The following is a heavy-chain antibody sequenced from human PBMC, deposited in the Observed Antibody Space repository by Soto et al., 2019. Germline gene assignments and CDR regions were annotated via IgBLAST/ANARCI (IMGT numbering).Heavy chain of an antibody. Sequence: SQTLSLTCVISGDSVSSNSAAWNWIRQSPSRGLEWLGRTYYRSKWYNDYAVSVRSRITINPNTSKNQFSLQLNSVTPEDTAVYYCSREIAAVRGDWLDHSGHGDLVTVSS. J-gene: IGHJ5*02. CDR3: SREIAAVRGDWLDH. D-gene: IGHD6-6*01. V-gene: IGHV6-1*01. CDR1: GDSVSSNSAA. CDR2: TYYRSKWYN.